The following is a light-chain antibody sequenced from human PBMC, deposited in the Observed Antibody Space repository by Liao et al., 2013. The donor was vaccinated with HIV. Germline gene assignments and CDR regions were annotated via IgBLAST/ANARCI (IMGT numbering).Light chain of an antibody. CDR3: QAWDSTTAV. V-gene: IGLV3-1*01. Sequence: SFELTQPPSVSVSPGQTASITCSGNDLGDRYVSWYQQRPGQSPVLVIYQDSKRPSGIHERFSGSNSGTTATLTIRDTQAVDEADYYCQAWDSTTAVFGTGTKVTVL. CDR1: DLGDRY. CDR2: QDS. J-gene: IGLJ1*01.